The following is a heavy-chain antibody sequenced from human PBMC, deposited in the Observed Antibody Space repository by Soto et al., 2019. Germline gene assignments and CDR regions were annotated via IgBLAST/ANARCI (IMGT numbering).Heavy chain of an antibody. Sequence: QVQLVQSGAEVKKPGSSVKVSCKASGGTFSSYTISWVRQAPGQGLEWMGRIIPILGIANYAQKFQGRVTITADKSTSTAYMELSSLRSEDTAVYYCARAGYSSSWYWAWFDPWGQGTLDTVSS. CDR2: IIPILGIA. CDR3: ARAGYSSSWYWAWFDP. J-gene: IGHJ5*02. CDR1: GGTFSSYT. V-gene: IGHV1-69*02. D-gene: IGHD6-13*01.